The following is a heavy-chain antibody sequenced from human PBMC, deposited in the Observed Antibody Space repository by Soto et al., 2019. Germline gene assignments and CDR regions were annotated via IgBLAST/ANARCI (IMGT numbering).Heavy chain of an antibody. CDR2: IYYSGST. D-gene: IGHD6-19*01. CDR1: GDSMSSYY. CDR3: ARGPGSGWYDY. J-gene: IGHJ4*02. V-gene: IGHV4-59*06. Sequence: PSETLSLTCLVSGDSMSSYYWSWIRQHPGKGLEWIGYIYYSGSTYYNPSLKSRVTISVDTSKNQFSLKLSSVTAADTAVYYCARGPGSGWYDYWGQGTLVTVSS.